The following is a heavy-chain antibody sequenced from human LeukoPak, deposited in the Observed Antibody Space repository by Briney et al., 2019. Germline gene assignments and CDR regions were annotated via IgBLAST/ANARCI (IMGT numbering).Heavy chain of an antibody. V-gene: IGHV4-34*01. CDR3: ARRGVLGIAAS. Sequence: PSETLSLTRTVSGGSISSYYWSWIRQPPGKGLEWIGEINHSGSTNYNPSLKSRVTISVDTSKNQFSLNLSSVTAADTAVYYCARRGVLGIAASWGQGTLVTVSS. J-gene: IGHJ5*02. CDR2: INHSGST. D-gene: IGHD6-13*01. CDR1: GGSISSYY.